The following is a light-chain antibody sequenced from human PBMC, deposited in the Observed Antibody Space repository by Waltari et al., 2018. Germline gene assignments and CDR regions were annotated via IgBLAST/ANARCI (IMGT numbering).Light chain of an antibody. CDR2: AAS. J-gene: IGKJ4*01. V-gene: IGKV1-16*01. CDR1: QGITNS. CDR3: QQLKSYPLT. Sequence: DIQMTQSPSSLSASVEDRVTITCRASQGITNSLAWFQKKPGEAPRSLIYAASTWQRGVPSRFSGSGSGTYFTRTICSLQPEDSATYYCQQLKSYPLTFGGGTKVEI.